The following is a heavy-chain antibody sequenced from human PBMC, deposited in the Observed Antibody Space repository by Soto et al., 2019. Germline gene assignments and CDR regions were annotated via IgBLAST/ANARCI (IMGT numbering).Heavy chain of an antibody. CDR1: GGSISSSSYY. CDR3: ARAGSSSVGEFDY. CDR2: IYYSGST. D-gene: IGHD6-6*01. V-gene: IGHV4-39*01. J-gene: IGHJ4*02. Sequence: SETLSLTCTVSGGSISSSSYYWGWIRQPPGKGLEWIGSIYYSGSTYYNPSLKSRVTISVDTSKNQFSLKLSSVTAADTAVYYCARAGSSSVGEFDYWGKGTLVTVSS.